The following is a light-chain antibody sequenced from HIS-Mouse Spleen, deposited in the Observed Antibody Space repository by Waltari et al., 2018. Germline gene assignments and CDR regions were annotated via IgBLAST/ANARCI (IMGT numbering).Light chain of an antibody. CDR1: KLGDKY. CDR3: QAWDSSYSV. CDR2: QDS. J-gene: IGLJ2*01. Sequence: SYELTQPPSVSVSPGPTASITCPGHKLGDKYACWYQQKPGQSPVLVIYQDSKRPSGIPERFSGSNSGNTATLTISGTQAMDEADYYCQAWDSSYSVFGGGTKLTVL. V-gene: IGLV3-1*01.